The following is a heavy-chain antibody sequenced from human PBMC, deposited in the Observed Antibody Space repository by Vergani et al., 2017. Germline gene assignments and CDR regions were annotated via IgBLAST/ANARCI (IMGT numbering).Heavy chain of an antibody. Sequence: EVQLVESGGGLVQPGRSLRLSCAASGFTFDDYAMHWVRQAPGKGLEWVSGISWNSGSIGYADSVKGRFTISRDNAKNSLYLQMNSLRAEDTALYYCAKEGYCSRTSCPFDYWGQGTLVTVSS. CDR3: AKEGYCSRTSCPFDY. CDR2: ISWNSGSI. D-gene: IGHD2-2*01. V-gene: IGHV3-9*01. J-gene: IGHJ4*02. CDR1: GFTFDDYA.